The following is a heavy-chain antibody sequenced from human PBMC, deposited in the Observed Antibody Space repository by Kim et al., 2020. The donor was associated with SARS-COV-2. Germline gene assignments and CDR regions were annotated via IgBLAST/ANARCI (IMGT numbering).Heavy chain of an antibody. CDR1: GGSISSSSYY. D-gene: IGHD3-22*01. CDR3: ARDPLITIIVVAQRYYYGMDA. Sequence: SETLSLTCTVSGGSISSSSYYWGWIRQHPGKGLEWIGCIYYSGSTYYNPSLKSRVTISVDTSKNQFSLKLSSVTAADTAVYYCARDPLITIIVVAQRYYYGMDASGAGAPVTASS. J-gene: IGHJ6*02. V-gene: IGHV4-39*02. CDR2: IYYSGST.